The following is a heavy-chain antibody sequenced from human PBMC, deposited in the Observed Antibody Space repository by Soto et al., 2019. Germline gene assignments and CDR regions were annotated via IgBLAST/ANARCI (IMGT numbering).Heavy chain of an antibody. CDR1: GGSISSYY. V-gene: IGHV4-59*08. CDR3: ARHATYYPDFGVVWGFDP. J-gene: IGHJ5*02. CDR2: IYYSGST. D-gene: IGHD3-3*01. Sequence: SETLSLTCTVSGGSISSYYWSWIRQPPGKGLEWIGYIYYSGSTNYNPSLKSRVTISVDTSKNQFSLKLSSVTAADTAVYYCARHATYYPDFGVVWGFDPWGQGTLVTVSS.